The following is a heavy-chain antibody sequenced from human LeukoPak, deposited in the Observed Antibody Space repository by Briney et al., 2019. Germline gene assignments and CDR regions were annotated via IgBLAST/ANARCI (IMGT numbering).Heavy chain of an antibody. CDR3: AKDLNSTYNYDSSGYEDAFDF. D-gene: IGHD3-22*01. V-gene: IGHV4-59*01. CDR1: GGSISSYY. CDR2: IYYSGST. Sequence: PSETLSLTCTVSGGSISSYYWSWIRQPPGKGLEWIGYIYYSGSTNYNPSLKSRVTISVDTSKNQFSLKLSSVTAADTAVYYCAKDLNSTYNYDSSGYEDAFDFWGQGTMVTVSS. J-gene: IGHJ3*01.